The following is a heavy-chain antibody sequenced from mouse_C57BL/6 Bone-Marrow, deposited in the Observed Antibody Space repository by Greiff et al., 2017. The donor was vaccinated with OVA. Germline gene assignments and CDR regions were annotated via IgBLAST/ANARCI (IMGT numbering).Heavy chain of an antibody. CDR2: IYPGSGNT. D-gene: IGHD2-3*01. CDR1: GYTFTDYY. CDR3: ARFYDGYFPWFAY. Sequence: LVESGAELVRPGASVKLSCKASGYTFTDYYINWVKQRPGQGLEWIARIYPGSGNTYYNEKFKGKATLTAEKSSSTAYMQLSSLTSEDSAVYFCARFYDGYFPWFAYWGQGTLVTVSA. V-gene: IGHV1-76*01. J-gene: IGHJ3*01.